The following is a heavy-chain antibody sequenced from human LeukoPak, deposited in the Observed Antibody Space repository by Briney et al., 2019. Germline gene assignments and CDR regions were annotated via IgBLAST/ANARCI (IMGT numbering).Heavy chain of an antibody. J-gene: IGHJ4*02. D-gene: IGHD6-6*01. Sequence: SETLSLTCAVYGGSFNNYYWTWIRQYPGQGLEWIGDINHSGSTDYNPSLKSRVTISVDTSKNQLSLRLGSVTAADTAVYYCARLYTSDIKYDSWAQGGLVTVSS. CDR1: GGSFNNYY. V-gene: IGHV4-34*01. CDR2: INHSGST. CDR3: ARLYTSDIKYDS.